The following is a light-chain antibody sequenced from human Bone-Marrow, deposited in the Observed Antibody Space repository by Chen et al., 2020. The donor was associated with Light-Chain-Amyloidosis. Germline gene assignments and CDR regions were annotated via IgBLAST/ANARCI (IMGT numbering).Light chain of an antibody. CDR2: DDS. CDR1: NIVSTS. CDR3: QVWDRSSDRPV. J-gene: IGLJ3*02. V-gene: IGLV3-21*02. Sequence: SYVLTQPSSVSVAPGQTATIARGGNNIVSTSVHWYQHTPGQPPLLVVYDDSDRPSGIPERLSGSNSGNTATLTISRVEAGDEADYYCQVWDRSSDRPVFGGGTKLTVL.